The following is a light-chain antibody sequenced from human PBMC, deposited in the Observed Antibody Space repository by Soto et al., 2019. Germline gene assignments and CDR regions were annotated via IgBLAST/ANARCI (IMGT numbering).Light chain of an antibody. V-gene: IGKV1-5*03. Sequence: DIQMTQSPSTLSASGGDRVTITCLARQSIGNWSAWYQHKPGKAPKLLNYKSSNLESGAPSRFSGSGSGTEFTLTINSLQPDDFEHYYCQQYGNYSPYTFGQGTKLEIK. CDR1: QSIGNW. CDR2: KSS. J-gene: IGKJ2*01. CDR3: QQYGNYSPYT.